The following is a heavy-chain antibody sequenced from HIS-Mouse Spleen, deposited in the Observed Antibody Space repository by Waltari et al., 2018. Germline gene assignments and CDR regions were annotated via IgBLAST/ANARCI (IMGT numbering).Heavy chain of an antibody. D-gene: IGHD6-19*01. CDR1: GLPCSSDG. V-gene: IGHV3-30*18. J-gene: IGHJ4*02. CDR2: ISYDGSNK. CDR3: AKASSGWLDY. Sequence: QGQLVESGGCRVQPRRSVSSSCAALGLPCSSDGLPGVRQAPGKGLEWVAVISYDGSNKYYADSVKGRFTISRDNSKNTLYLQMNSLRAEDTAVYYCAKASSGWLDYWGQGTLVTVSS.